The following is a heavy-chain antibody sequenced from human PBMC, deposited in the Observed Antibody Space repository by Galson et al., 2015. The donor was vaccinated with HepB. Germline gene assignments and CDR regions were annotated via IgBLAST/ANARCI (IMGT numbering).Heavy chain of an antibody. Sequence: SLRLSCAASGFTFSSYSMNWVRQAPGKGLEWVSYISSSSSTIYYADSVKGRFTISRDNAKNSLYLQMNSLRDEDTAVYYCARDGPRFGYNYEIDYWGQGTLVTVSS. CDR1: GFTFSSYS. D-gene: IGHD5-24*01. V-gene: IGHV3-48*02. CDR3: ARDGPRFGYNYEIDY. CDR2: ISSSSSTI. J-gene: IGHJ4*02.